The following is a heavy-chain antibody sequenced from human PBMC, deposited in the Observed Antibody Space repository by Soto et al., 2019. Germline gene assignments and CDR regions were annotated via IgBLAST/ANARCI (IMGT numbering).Heavy chain of an antibody. CDR1: GYSFTSYW. CDR3: AREGRQAISYFYDSSGYPGGRYYYYGMDV. D-gene: IGHD3-22*01. Sequence: GESLKISCKGSGYSFTSYWIGWVRQMPGKGLEWMGIIYPGDSDTRYSPYFQGQVTISADKSISTAYLQWSSLKASDTAMYYCAREGRQAISYFYDSSGYPGGRYYYYGMDVWGQGTTVTVSS. V-gene: IGHV5-51*01. CDR2: IYPGDSDT. J-gene: IGHJ6*02.